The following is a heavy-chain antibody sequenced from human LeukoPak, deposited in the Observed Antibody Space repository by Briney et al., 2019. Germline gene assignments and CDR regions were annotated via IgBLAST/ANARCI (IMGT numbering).Heavy chain of an antibody. J-gene: IGHJ4*02. CDR2: ILYSGST. D-gene: IGHD3-16*02. CDR3: PKHTNKGGYLT. CDR1: GGSISGSSDY. V-gene: IGHV4-39*01. Sequence: SETLSLTCTVSGGSISGSSDYWAWIRQPPGKGLEWIGSILYSGSTYYNPSLKSLVTISVDTSKNQFSLKLSSVTAADTAVYYWPKHTNKGGYLTWGRGTLVTVS.